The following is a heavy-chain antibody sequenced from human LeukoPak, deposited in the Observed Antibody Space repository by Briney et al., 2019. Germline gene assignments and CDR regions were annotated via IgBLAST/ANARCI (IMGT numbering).Heavy chain of an antibody. CDR3: ARDALDSGSYYRRDY. D-gene: IGHD1-26*01. CDR1: GLTFSDYW. J-gene: IGHJ4*02. V-gene: IGHV3-7*01. Sequence: PGGSLRLSCAGSGLTFSDYWMSWVRQAPGKGPQWVANIKQDGSDKYYLDSVKGRFIISRDNARNSLYLQMSSLRAEDTAVYYCARDALDSGSYYRRDYWGQGTLVTVSS. CDR2: IKQDGSDK.